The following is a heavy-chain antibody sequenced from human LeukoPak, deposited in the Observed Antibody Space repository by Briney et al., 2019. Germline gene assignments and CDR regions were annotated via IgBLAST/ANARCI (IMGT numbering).Heavy chain of an antibody. J-gene: IGHJ4*02. CDR1: GYTFTGYY. D-gene: IGHD2-2*01. CDR3: ARANALYCSSTSCLFDY. CDR2: INPNSGGT. V-gene: IGHV1-2*04. Sequence: ASVKVSCKASGYTFTGYYMHWVRQAPRQGLEWMGWINPNSGGTYSAQKFQGWVIMTRDTSISTAYMELSRLTSDDTAVYYCARANALYCSSTSCLFDYWGQGTLVTVSS.